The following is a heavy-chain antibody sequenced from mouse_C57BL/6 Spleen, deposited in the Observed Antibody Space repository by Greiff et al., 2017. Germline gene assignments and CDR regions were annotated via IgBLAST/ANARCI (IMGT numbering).Heavy chain of an antibody. V-gene: IGHV1-55*01. CDR2: IYPGSGST. J-gene: IGHJ4*01. D-gene: IGHD2-4*01. CDR3: ARERGDYPYYYAMDY. Sequence: QVQLQQPGAELVKPGASVKMSCKASGYTFTSYWITWVKQRPGQGLEWIGDIYPGSGSTNYNEKFKSKATLTVDTSSSTAYMQLSSLTSEDSAVXYWARERGDYPYYYAMDYGGQGTSVTVSS. CDR1: GYTFTSYW.